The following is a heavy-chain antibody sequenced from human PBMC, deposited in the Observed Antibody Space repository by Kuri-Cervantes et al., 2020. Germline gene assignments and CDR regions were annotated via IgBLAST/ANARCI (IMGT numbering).Heavy chain of an antibody. D-gene: IGHD5-12*01. CDR1: GFIFSDYW. CDR2: TGFDGSST. Sequence: LSLTCAASGFIFSDYWMHWVRQAPGKGLAWVSRTGFDGSSTSYAGSVEGRFTISRDNAKNTLYLQMNSLRAEDTAVYYCARDRWGTYSDYWGQGTLVTVSS. J-gene: IGHJ4*02. CDR3: ARDRWGTYSDY. V-gene: IGHV3-74*01.